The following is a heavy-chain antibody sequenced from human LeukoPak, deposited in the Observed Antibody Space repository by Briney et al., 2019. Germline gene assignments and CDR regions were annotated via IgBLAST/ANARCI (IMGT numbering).Heavy chain of an antibody. CDR3: AKGYNWFDP. CDR1: GFTFSSHT. J-gene: IGHJ5*02. V-gene: IGHV3-21*04. CDR2: ISSSTTYT. Sequence: GGSLRLSCAASGFTFSSHTMSWVRQAPGKGLEWVSSISSSTTYTYYADSVKGRLTISRDNSKNTLYLQMNSLRAEDTAVYYRAKGYNWFDPWGQGTLVTVSS.